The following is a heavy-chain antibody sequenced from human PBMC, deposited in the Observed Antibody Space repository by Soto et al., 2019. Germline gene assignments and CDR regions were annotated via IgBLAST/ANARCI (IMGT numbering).Heavy chain of an antibody. J-gene: IGHJ4*02. CDR3: AHGEGIVKSIVYFDS. CDR1: GYFLTALS. Sequence: GASLKVSCKVSGYFLTALSIHWVRQAPGKGLEWMGGFDREDGETIYAQKFQGRVTMTEDTSTDSAYMELSSLTSEDTAIYYCAHGEGIVKSIVYFDSWGQGTLVTVSS. D-gene: IGHD1-26*01. CDR2: FDREDGET. V-gene: IGHV1-24*01.